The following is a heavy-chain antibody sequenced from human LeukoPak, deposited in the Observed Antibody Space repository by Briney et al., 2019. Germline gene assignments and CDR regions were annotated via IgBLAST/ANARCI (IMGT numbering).Heavy chain of an antibody. J-gene: IGHJ3*02. Sequence: PSQTLSLTCTVSGGSISSGDYYWSWIRQPRGKGLEWIGYIYYSGSTYNNPSLKSRVTISVDTSKYQFSLKLSSVTAADTAVYYCAKTRGSYDAFDIWGLGTMVTVSS. CDR2: IYYSGST. V-gene: IGHV4-30-4*08. D-gene: IGHD5-18*01. CDR1: GGSISSGDYY. CDR3: AKTRGSYDAFDI.